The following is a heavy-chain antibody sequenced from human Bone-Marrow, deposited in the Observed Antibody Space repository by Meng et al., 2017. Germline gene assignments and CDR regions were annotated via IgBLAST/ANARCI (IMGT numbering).Heavy chain of an antibody. J-gene: IGHJ4*02. CDR1: GGTFSSYA. Sequence: SVKVSCKASGGTFSSYAISWVRQAPGQGLEWMGGIIPIFGTANYAQKFQGRVTITADESTSTAYMELSSLRSEDTAVYYCARDRSTYYYGSGSYFHFDYWGQGTLVTVSS. V-gene: IGHV1-69*13. CDR2: IIPIFGTA. D-gene: IGHD3-10*01. CDR3: ARDRSTYYYGSGSYFHFDY.